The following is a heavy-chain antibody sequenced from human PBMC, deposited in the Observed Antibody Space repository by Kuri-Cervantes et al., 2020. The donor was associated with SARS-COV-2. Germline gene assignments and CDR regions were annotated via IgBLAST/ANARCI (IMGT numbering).Heavy chain of an antibody. CDR1: GFTFSSYA. CDR3: ARDLGGYLYH. Sequence: GESLKISCAASGFTFSSYAMHWVRQAPGKGLEWVAVISYDGSNKYYADSVKGRSTISRDNSKNTLYLQMNSLRAEDTAVYYCARDLGGYLYHWGQGTLVTVSS. CDR2: ISYDGSNK. D-gene: IGHD1-26*01. J-gene: IGHJ4*02. V-gene: IGHV3-30-3*01.